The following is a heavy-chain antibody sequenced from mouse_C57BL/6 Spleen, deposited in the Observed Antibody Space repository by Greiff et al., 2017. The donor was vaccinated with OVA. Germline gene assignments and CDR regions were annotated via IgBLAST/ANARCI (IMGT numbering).Heavy chain of an antibody. J-gene: IGHJ1*03. CDR2: IRSKSNNYAT. CDR3: VRPGSDYDVYFDV. V-gene: IGHV10-1*01. Sequence: EVKLMESGGGLVQPKGSLKLSCAASGFSFNTYAMNWVRQAPGKGLEWVARIRSKSNNYATYYADSVKDRFTISRDDSESMLYLQMNNLKTEDTAMYYCVRPGSDYDVYFDVWGTGTTVTVSS. D-gene: IGHD2-4*01. CDR1: GFSFNTYA.